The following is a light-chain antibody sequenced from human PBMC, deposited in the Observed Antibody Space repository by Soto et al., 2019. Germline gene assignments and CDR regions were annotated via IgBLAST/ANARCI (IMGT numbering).Light chain of an antibody. V-gene: IGKV1-5*03. CDR2: RAS. CDR1: QNINTW. CDR3: QQYSSDST. Sequence: IQMTQSPSTLSASVRDRVTITCRASQNINTWWAWYQQKPGKAPMLLIYRASSLENGVPSRFGGRGSETQFIFTISSLQPDDSATYYCQQYSSDSTFGQGTKVEIK. J-gene: IGKJ1*01.